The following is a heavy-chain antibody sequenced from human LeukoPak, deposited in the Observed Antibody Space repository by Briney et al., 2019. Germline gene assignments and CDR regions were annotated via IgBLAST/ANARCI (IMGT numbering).Heavy chain of an antibody. J-gene: IGHJ4*02. D-gene: IGHD3-3*01. Sequence: PGGSLRLSCAASGFTFSSYAMSWVRQAPGKGLEWVSAISGSGGSTYYADSVKGRFTISRDNSKNTLYLQMISLRAEDTAVYYCATTPPPITILGVVRYFDYWGQGTLVTVSS. CDR1: GFTFSSYA. V-gene: IGHV3-23*01. CDR2: ISGSGGST. CDR3: ATTPPPITILGVVRYFDY.